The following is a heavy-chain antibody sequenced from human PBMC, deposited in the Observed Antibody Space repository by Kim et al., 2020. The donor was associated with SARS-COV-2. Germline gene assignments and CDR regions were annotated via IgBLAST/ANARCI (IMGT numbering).Heavy chain of an antibody. D-gene: IGHD2-21*02. CDR2: IYSSGST. Sequence: SETLSLICTVSGGSINTYYWSWIRQSPGKGLEWIGYIYSSGSTSYNPSLTSRLTISLDTSMNRFSLRLTSVTAADSAIYYCARETGRVTGSRWYFDLWGRGTLVTVSS. CDR1: GGSINTYY. J-gene: IGHJ2*01. V-gene: IGHV4-59*01. CDR3: ARETGRVTGSRWYFDL.